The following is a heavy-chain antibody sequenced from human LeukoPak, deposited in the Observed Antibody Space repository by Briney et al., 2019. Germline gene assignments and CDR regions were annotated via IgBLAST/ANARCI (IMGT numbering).Heavy chain of an antibody. Sequence: SVKVSCKASGYTFTSYAISWVRQAPGQGLEWMGRIIPILGIANYAQKFQGRVTITADKSTSTAYMELSSLRSEDTAVYYCAQGYYYGSGSPTPYYYYGMDVWGQGTTVTVSS. CDR3: AQGYYYGSGSPTPYYYYGMDV. J-gene: IGHJ6*02. CDR1: GYTFTSYA. V-gene: IGHV1-69*04. CDR2: IIPILGIA. D-gene: IGHD3-10*01.